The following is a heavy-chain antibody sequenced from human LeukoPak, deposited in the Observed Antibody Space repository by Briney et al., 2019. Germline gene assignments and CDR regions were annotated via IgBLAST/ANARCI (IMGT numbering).Heavy chain of an antibody. J-gene: IGHJ4*02. CDR1: GASIRSHY. CDR2: LYHSGTT. D-gene: IGHD5-12*01. CDR3: ARGGFSGYEYVEFDY. Sequence: SETLSLTCSVSGASIRSHYWSWIRQPPGKGLEWIGYLYHSGTTNYNPSLKSRVTISVDTSKNQVSLKLSSVTAADTAVYYCARGGFSGYEYVEFDYWGQGTLVTVSS. V-gene: IGHV4-59*11.